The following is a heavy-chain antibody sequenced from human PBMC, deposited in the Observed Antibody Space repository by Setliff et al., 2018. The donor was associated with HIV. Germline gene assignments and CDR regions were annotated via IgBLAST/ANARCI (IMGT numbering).Heavy chain of an antibody. CDR3: GGGPPTYGPAAPSSYYYYYGVDV. CDR1: GGTFNNYA. CDR2: IIPILGLT. D-gene: IGHD3-10*01. V-gene: IGHV1-69*10. Sequence: ASVKVSCKASGGTFNNYAISWVRQAPGQGLEWMGGIIPILGLTNYTQKFQGRITLTADRSTSTAYMELSSLRSEDTAMYYCGGGPPTYGPAAPSSYYYYYGVDVWGQGTTVTVSS. J-gene: IGHJ6*02.